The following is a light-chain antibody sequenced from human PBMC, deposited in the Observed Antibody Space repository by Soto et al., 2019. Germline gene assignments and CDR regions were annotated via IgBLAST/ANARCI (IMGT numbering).Light chain of an antibody. J-gene: IGKJ2*01. CDR3: QQYDSLPYP. V-gene: IGKV1-33*01. Sequence: EIQMTQSPSSLSASLGDRVTITCQARQDINDYSNWYQQKPGKAPRLLIYGASFLEVGVPSRFSGSGSGTHCPLTISSLQPEDVATYYCQQYDSLPYPFGRGTRLEI. CDR2: GAS. CDR1: QDINDY.